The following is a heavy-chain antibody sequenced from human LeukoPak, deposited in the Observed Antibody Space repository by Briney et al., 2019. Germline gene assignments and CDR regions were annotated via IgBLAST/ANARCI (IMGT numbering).Heavy chain of an antibody. J-gene: IGHJ6*02. CDR3: ARDREHGSGEGYGMDV. D-gene: IGHD3-10*01. Sequence: GGSLRLSCAASGFTFSSYEMNWVRQAPGKGLEWVSYISSSGSTIYYADSMKGRFTISRDNAKNSLYLQMNSLRAEDTAVYYCARDREHGSGEGYGMDVWGQGTTVTVSS. CDR1: GFTFSSYE. V-gene: IGHV3-48*03. CDR2: ISSSGSTI.